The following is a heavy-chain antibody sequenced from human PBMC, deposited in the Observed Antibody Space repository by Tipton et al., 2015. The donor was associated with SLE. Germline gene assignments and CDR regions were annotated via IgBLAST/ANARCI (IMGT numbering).Heavy chain of an antibody. J-gene: IGHJ4*02. D-gene: IGHD2-8*01. Sequence: TLSLTCAVYGGSFSGYYWSWIRQPPGKGLEWIGEINHSGSTNYNPSLKSRVTISVDTSKNQFSLKLSSVTAADTAVYYCARGSNGLSDYWGQGTLVTVSS. CDR3: ARGSNGLSDY. CDR1: GGSFSGYY. CDR2: INHSGST. V-gene: IGHV4-34*01.